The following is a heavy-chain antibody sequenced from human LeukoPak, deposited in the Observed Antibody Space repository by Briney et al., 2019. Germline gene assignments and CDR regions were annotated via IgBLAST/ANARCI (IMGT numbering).Heavy chain of an antibody. CDR2: INSDESTT. Sequence: GGSLRLSCAASGFXFSRYWIHWARQAPGEGLMWVSRINSDESTTTYADSVKGRFTISRDNAKNTLYLQMNSLRAEDTAVYYCTKDMGNNWVFDYWGQGTLVTVSS. V-gene: IGHV3-74*01. CDR3: TKDMGNNWVFDY. CDR1: GFXFSRYW. J-gene: IGHJ4*02. D-gene: IGHD1-20*01.